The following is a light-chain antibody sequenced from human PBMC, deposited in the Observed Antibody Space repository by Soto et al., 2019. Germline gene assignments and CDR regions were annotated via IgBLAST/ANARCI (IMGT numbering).Light chain of an antibody. V-gene: IGLV6-57*04. CDR1: SGSIASNY. CDR3: QSYDSRNQNVV. Sequence: NFMLTQPHSVSESPGKTVTISCTRRSGSIASNYVQWYQQRPGSAPTTVIYEDNQRPSGVPDRFSGSIDSSSNSASLTISGLKTEDEADYYCQSYDSRNQNVVFGGGTQLTVL. J-gene: IGLJ2*01. CDR2: EDN.